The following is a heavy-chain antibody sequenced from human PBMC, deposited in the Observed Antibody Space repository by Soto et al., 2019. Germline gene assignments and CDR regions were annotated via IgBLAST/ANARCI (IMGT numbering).Heavy chain of an antibody. CDR3: ARRHYYGSGSYPYGMDV. Sequence: GESLKISCKGSGYSFTSYWISWVRQMPGKGLEWMGRIDPSDSYTNYSPSFQGHVTISADKSISTAYLQWSSLKASDTAMYYCARRHYYGSGSYPYGMDVWGQGTTVTVSS. J-gene: IGHJ6*02. CDR1: GYSFTSYW. CDR2: IDPSDSYT. D-gene: IGHD3-10*01. V-gene: IGHV5-10-1*01.